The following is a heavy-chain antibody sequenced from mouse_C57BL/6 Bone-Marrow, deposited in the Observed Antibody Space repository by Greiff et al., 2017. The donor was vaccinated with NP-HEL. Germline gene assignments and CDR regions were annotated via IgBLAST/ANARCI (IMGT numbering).Heavy chain of an antibody. Sequence: EVHLVESGGGLVKPGGSLKLSCAASGFTFSDYGMHWVRQAPEKGLEWVAYISSGSSTIYYADTVKGRFTISRDNAKNTLFLQMTSLRSEDTAMYYCARPKVYYYGSSPGWYFDVWGTGTTVTVSS. D-gene: IGHD1-1*01. V-gene: IGHV5-17*01. CDR1: GFTFSDYG. CDR2: ISSGSSTI. J-gene: IGHJ1*03. CDR3: ARPKVYYYGSSPGWYFDV.